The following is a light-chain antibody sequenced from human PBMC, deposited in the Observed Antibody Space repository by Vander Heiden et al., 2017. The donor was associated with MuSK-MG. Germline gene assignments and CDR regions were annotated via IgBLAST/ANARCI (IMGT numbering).Light chain of an antibody. Sequence: QSALTQPASVSGSPGQSITLSCTGTSSDVGGYNWVYWYQQHPGKAPKLIIYEVTKRTSGVSDRFSGSKPGNTASLTISGLQAEDEDDYHCKSYTGSALVFGGGTRLTVL. J-gene: IGLJ2*01. V-gene: IGLV2-14*01. CDR1: SSDVGGYNW. CDR3: KSYTGSALV. CDR2: EVT.